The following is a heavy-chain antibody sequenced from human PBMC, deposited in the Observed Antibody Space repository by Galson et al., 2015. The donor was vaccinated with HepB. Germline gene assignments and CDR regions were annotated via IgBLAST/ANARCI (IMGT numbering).Heavy chain of an antibody. J-gene: IGHJ3*02. CDR2: VCGSGVNG. V-gene: IGHV3-23*01. CDR3: AKGIWGFAMFDALDI. CDR1: GFTYSVSS. Sequence: FLRLSCAAPGFTYSVSSMIWVRQAQGQGLEWVSVVCGSGVNGFYAESVKGRFTVPCDISKIIFYLQMNSLRADDTALYYCAKGIWGFAMFDALDIWGQGTMVTVSS. D-gene: IGHD3-16*01.